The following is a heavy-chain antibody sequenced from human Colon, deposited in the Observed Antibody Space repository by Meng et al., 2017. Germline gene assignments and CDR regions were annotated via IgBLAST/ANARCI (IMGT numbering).Heavy chain of an antibody. Sequence: QVRLQGSGPGLVKPSEPLSLTCAVSGGSISRSDWWSWVRQPPGKGLEWIGETSHSGSTNYSPSLKSRVTISLDKSKNQLSLKLNSVTAADTAVYYCASSDYYRSDYWGQGTLVTVSS. D-gene: IGHD3-22*01. CDR1: GGSISRSDW. CDR3: ASSDYYRSDY. J-gene: IGHJ4*02. V-gene: IGHV4-4*02. CDR2: TSHSGST.